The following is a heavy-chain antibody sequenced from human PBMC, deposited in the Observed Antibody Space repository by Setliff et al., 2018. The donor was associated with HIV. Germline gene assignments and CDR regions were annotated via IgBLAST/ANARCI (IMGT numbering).Heavy chain of an antibody. J-gene: IGHJ3*02. V-gene: IGHV4-59*01. CDR1: GVSITSYY. CDR3: ARASLNLGELSSNPDASDI. Sequence: SETLSLTCNVSGVSITSYYWSWIRQSPGKGLEYIGYIYSNGGTNYNPSLKSRVRISVDTSKNQFSLRLSSVTAADTAVYYCARASLNLGELSSNPDASDIWGQGTMVTVSS. D-gene: IGHD3-16*02. CDR2: IYSNGGT.